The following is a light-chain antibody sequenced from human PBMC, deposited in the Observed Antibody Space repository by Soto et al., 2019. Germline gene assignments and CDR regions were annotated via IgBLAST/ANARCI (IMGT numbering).Light chain of an antibody. CDR2: GAS. J-gene: IGKJ4*01. V-gene: IGKV3-15*01. Sequence: EIVMTQSPATLSVSPGERATLSFRASQSVSSNLAWYQQKPGQAPRLLIYGASTRATGIPARFSGSGSGTEFNITISSLQSEDSAVYYCQQYNNWPRATFGGGTKVDIK. CDR3: QQYNNWPRAT. CDR1: QSVSSN.